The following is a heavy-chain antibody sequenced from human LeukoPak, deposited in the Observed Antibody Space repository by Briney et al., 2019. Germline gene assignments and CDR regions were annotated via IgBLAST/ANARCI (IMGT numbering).Heavy chain of an antibody. Sequence: GGSLRLSCAASGFTFSSYWMSWVRQAPGKGLEWVANIKQDGSEKCYVDSVKGRFTISRDNAKNSLYLQMNSLRAEDTAVYYCARGPRYSYGAHFDYWGQGTLVTVSS. CDR2: IKQDGSEK. D-gene: IGHD5-18*01. V-gene: IGHV3-7*01. CDR1: GFTFSSYW. J-gene: IGHJ4*02. CDR3: ARGPRYSYGAHFDY.